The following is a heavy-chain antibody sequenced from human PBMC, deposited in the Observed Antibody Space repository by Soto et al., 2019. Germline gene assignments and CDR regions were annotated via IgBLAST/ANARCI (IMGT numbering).Heavy chain of an antibody. CDR2: VITFVGKA. D-gene: IGHD3-9*01. Sequence: QVQLVQSGPEVKKPGSSVKGSCKTSGGTLSSYSISWVRQAPGQGLAWGGRVITFVGKANVAQQFRGRVTRTADRSTDTTYMELSRLTSDDTAVYYCARVTGDHDSGGNYFDVWGTGTTVTVSS. CDR1: GGTLSSYS. CDR3: ARVTGDHDSGGNYFDV. J-gene: IGHJ6*03. V-gene: IGHV1-69*08.